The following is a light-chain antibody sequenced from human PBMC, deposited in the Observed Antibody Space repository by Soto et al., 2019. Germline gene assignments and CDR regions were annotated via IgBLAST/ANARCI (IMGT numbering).Light chain of an antibody. CDR2: KAS. V-gene: IGKV1-5*03. J-gene: IGKJ1*01. CDR1: QYISTW. Sequence: DIQMTQSHSTLSASVGDRVTITCRASQYISTWLAWYHQKPGKAPKLLIYKASSLQSGVPSRFSGSGSGTEFTLTLSSLQPDDFATYYCQQYNTYPWTFGQGTKVEIE. CDR3: QQYNTYPWT.